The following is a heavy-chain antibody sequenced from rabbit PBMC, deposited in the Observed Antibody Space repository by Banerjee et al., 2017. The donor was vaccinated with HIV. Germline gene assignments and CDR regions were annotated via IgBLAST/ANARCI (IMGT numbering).Heavy chain of an antibody. CDR3: ARAPYVVLWYYIAWLDL. Sequence: QEQLVESGGGLVQPEGSLTLTCTASGFSFSSSYYMCWVRQAPGKGLEWIACIYGGSSGSTYYASWAKGRFTISKTSSTTVTLQMTSLTAADTATYFCARAPYVVLWYYIAWLDLWGQGTPSPS. D-gene: IGHD1-1*01. J-gene: IGHJ5*01. CDR1: GFSFSSSYY. CDR2: IYGGSSGST. V-gene: IGHV1S45*01.